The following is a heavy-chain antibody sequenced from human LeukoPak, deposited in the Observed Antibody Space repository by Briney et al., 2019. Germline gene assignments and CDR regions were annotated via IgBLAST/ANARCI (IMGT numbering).Heavy chain of an antibody. CDR2: IIPIFGTA. CDR3: ARVGYSSSWYYYMDV. D-gene: IGHD6-13*01. CDR1: GGTFSSYA. Sequence: SVTVSCKASGGTFSSYAISWVRQAPGQGLEWMGGIIPIFGTANYAQKFQGRVTITTDESTSTAYMELSSLRSEDTAVYYCARVGYSSSWYYYMDVWGKGTTVTVSS. V-gene: IGHV1-69*05. J-gene: IGHJ6*03.